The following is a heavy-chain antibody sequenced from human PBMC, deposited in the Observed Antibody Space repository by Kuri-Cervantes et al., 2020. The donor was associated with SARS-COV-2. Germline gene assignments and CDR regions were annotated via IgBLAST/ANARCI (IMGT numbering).Heavy chain of an antibody. J-gene: IGHJ4*02. Sequence: ESLKISCAASGFTFSNAWMSWIRQSPGKGLVWIGEINHTGSTNYNPSLKSRVTISVGASKNQFSLKLNSVTAADTAVYYCARGTYTYYDFWRGPYFDYWGQGNLVTVSS. CDR1: GFTFSNAW. D-gene: IGHD3-3*01. V-gene: IGHV4-34*01. CDR2: INHTGST. CDR3: ARGTYTYYDFWRGPYFDY.